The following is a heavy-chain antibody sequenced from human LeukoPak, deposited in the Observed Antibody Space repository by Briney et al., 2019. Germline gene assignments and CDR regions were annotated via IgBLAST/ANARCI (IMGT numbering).Heavy chain of an antibody. D-gene: IGHD3-3*01. CDR1: GFKFDDYA. Sequence: GRSLRLSCAASGFKFDDYAMSWVRQAPGKGLEWVSVISGSGGSTYYADSVKGRATISRDNSKTTLILQMNSLRVEDAAVYYCAKGFSGVATAYQYGMDVWGQGTTVTVSS. V-gene: IGHV3-23*01. CDR2: ISGSGGST. CDR3: AKGFSGVATAYQYGMDV. J-gene: IGHJ6*02.